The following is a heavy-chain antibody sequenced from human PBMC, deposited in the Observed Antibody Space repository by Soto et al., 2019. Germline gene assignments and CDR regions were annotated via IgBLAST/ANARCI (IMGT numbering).Heavy chain of an antibody. V-gene: IGHV5-10-1*01. J-gene: IGHJ3*02. D-gene: IGHD3-22*01. CDR3: ARHPSPSYYYDSSGNAFDI. Sequence: PGESLKISWKGSGYSFTSYWISWVRQMPGKGLEWMGRIDPSDSYTNYSPSFQGHVTISADKSISTAYLQWSSLKASDTAMYYCARHPSPSYYYDSSGNAFDIWGQGTMVTVSS. CDR1: GYSFTSYW. CDR2: IDPSDSYT.